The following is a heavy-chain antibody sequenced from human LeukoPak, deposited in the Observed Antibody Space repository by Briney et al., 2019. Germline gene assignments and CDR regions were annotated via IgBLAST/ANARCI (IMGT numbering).Heavy chain of an antibody. J-gene: IGHJ3*02. V-gene: IGHV3-21*01. Sequence: GGSLRLSCAASGFTFSSYSMNWVRQAPGKGLEWVSSISSSSSYIYYADSVKGRFTISRDNAKNSLYLQMNSLRAEDTAVYYCASGIGTDAFDIWGQGTMVTVSS. D-gene: IGHD2-21*01. CDR3: ASGIGTDAFDI. CDR2: ISSSSSYI. CDR1: GFTFSSYS.